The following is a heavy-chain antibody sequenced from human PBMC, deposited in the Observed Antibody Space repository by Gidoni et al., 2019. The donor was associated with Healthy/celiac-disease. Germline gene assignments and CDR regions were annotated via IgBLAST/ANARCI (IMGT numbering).Heavy chain of an antibody. V-gene: IGHV4-59*01. D-gene: IGHD3-3*01. CDR1: GGSISSYY. Sequence: QVQLQESGPGLVKPSETLSLTCTVSGGSISSYYWSWIRQPPGKGLEWIGYIYYSGSTNYNPSLKSRVTISVDTSKNQFSLKLSSVTAADTAVYYCARVPYDFWSPTCGDCYYGMDVWGQGTTVTVSS. J-gene: IGHJ6*02. CDR2: IYYSGST. CDR3: ARVPYDFWSPTCGDCYYGMDV.